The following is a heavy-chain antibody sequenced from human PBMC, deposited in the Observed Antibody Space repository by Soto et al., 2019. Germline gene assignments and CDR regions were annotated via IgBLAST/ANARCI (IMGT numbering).Heavy chain of an antibody. CDR3: AKGRGEMNWANYYGLDV. CDR2: ITYEGSQI. D-gene: IGHD7-27*01. V-gene: IGHV3-30*18. Sequence: QVQLVESGGGVGQPGRSLRLSCAASGFTFPRFGMHWVRQAPGKGLEWGALITYEGSQIYYADAVKGRFTISRDNGDNTLSLQMDNLRTEDTATYFCAKGRGEMNWANYYGLDVWGQGTTVTVSS. J-gene: IGHJ6*02. CDR1: GFTFPRFG.